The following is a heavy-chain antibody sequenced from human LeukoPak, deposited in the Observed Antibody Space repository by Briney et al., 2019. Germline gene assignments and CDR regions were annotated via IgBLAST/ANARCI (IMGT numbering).Heavy chain of an antibody. V-gene: IGHV3-30*02. CDR3: AKALDRLRFSPMDV. D-gene: IGHD3-3*01. Sequence: GGSLRLSCAASGFTFSSYGMHWVRQAPGKGLEWVAFIRYDGSNKYYADSVKGRFTISRDNSKNTLYLQMNSLRAEDTAVYYCAKALDRLRFSPMDVWGKGTTVTVSS. CDR2: IRYDGSNK. J-gene: IGHJ6*03. CDR1: GFTFSSYG.